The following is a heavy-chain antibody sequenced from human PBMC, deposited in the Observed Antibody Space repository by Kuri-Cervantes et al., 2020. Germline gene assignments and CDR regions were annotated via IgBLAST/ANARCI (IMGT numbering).Heavy chain of an antibody. CDR3: ARGRSSWYSSRPTTWYYYYGMDV. D-gene: IGHD6-13*01. CDR1: GGSISSYY. CDR2: IYYSGST. Sequence: SETLSLTCTVSGGSISSYYWSWIRQPPGKGLEWIGYIYYSGSTNYNPSLKSRVTISVDTSKNQFSLKLSSVTAADTAVYYCARGRSSWYSSRPTTWYYYYGMDVWGQGTTVNRLL. J-gene: IGHJ6*02. V-gene: IGHV4-59*12.